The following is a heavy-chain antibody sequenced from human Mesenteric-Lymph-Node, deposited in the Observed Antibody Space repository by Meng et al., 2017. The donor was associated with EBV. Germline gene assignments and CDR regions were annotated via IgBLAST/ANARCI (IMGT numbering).Heavy chain of an antibody. CDR1: GGSISSSY. D-gene: IGHD3-22*01. Sequence: QVQLQESGPGLVKPSATLSLTCTVSGGSISSSYWSWIRRPPGKGLEWIGYIYHSGSTNYNPSLKSRVSFSIDTSKNQFSLKLSSVTAADTAVYYCARDSSGYYFYDYWGQGSLVTVSS. CDR3: ARDSSGYYFYDY. V-gene: IGHV4-59*01. CDR2: IYHSGST. J-gene: IGHJ4*02.